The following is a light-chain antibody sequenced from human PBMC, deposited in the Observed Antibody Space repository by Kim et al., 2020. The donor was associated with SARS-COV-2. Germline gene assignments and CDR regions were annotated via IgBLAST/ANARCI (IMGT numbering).Light chain of an antibody. CDR1: SGSIASNY. Sequence: FMLTQPHSVSESPGKTVTISCTRSSGSIASNYVQWYQQRPGSSPTTVIYGDNQRPSGVPDRFSGSIDSSSNSASLTISGLKTEDEADYYCQSYDSSNWVFGGGTQLTVL. J-gene: IGLJ3*02. V-gene: IGLV6-57*01. CDR2: GDN. CDR3: QSYDSSNWV.